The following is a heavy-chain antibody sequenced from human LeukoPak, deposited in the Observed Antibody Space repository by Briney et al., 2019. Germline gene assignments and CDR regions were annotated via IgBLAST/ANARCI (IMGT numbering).Heavy chain of an antibody. D-gene: IGHD1-26*01. CDR1: GFTFDDYA. CDR3: ARESGGDLGEAFDI. Sequence: GGSLRLSCAASGFTFDDYAMHWVRQAPGKGLEWVSGISWNSGSIGYADSEKGRFTISRDNAKNSLYLQLNSLRVEDTAVYYCARESGGDLGEAFDIWGQGTMVTVS. CDR2: ISWNSGSI. J-gene: IGHJ3*02. V-gene: IGHV3-9*01.